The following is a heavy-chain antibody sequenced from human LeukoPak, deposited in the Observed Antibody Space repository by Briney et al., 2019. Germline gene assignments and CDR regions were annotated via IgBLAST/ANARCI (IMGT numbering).Heavy chain of an antibody. Sequence: GASVKVSCKASGYTFTSYYMHWVRQAPGQGLEWMGWINPNSGGTNYAQKFQGRVTMTRDTSISTAYMELSRLRSDDTAVYYCARSPWEGSYYYFDYWGQGTLVTVSS. CDR1: GYTFTSYY. CDR3: ARSPWEGSYYYFDY. D-gene: IGHD1-26*01. V-gene: IGHV1-2*02. J-gene: IGHJ4*02. CDR2: INPNSGGT.